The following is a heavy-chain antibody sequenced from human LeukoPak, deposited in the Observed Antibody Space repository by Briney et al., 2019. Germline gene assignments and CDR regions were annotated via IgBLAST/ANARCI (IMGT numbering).Heavy chain of an antibody. D-gene: IGHD2-2*01. J-gene: IGHJ4*02. CDR3: ARDSVVPAAAFDY. CDR2: IYTSGST. V-gene: IGHV4-61*02. CDR1: GGSISSGSYY. Sequence: SQTLSLTCTVSGGSISSGSYYWSWIRQPAGKGQEWIGRIYTSGSTNYNPSLKSRVTISVDTSKNQFSLKLSSVTAADTAVYYCARDSVVPAAAFDYWGQGTLVTVSS.